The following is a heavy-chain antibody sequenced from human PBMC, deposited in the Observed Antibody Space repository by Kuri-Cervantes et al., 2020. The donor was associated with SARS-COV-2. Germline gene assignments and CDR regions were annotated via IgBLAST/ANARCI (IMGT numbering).Heavy chain of an antibody. D-gene: IGHD3-3*01. CDR1: GFTFSSYA. CDR2: ISGSGGST. J-gene: IGHJ6*02. CDR3: AKPRYYDFWSGYPDYYYYYGMDV. Sequence: ETLSLTCAASGFTFSSYAMSWVRQAPGKGLEWVSAISGSGGSTYYADSVKGRFTISRDNSKNTLYLQMNSLRAEDTAVYYCAKPRYYDFWSGYPDYYYYYGMDVWGQGTTVTVSS. V-gene: IGHV3-23*01.